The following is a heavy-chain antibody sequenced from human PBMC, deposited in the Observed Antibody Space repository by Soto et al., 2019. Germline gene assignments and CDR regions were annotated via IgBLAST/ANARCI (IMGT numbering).Heavy chain of an antibody. V-gene: IGHV1-69*01. CDR2: IIPIFGTA. J-gene: IGHJ4*02. CDR1: GGTFSSYA. CDR3: ASGPTYSSGWDFDY. D-gene: IGHD6-19*01. Sequence: QVQLVQSGAEVKKPGSWVKVSCKASGGTFSSYAISWVRQAPGQGLEWMGGIIPIFGTANYAQKFQGRVTITADESTSTAYMELSSLRSEDTAVYYCASGPTYSSGWDFDYWGQGTLVTVSS.